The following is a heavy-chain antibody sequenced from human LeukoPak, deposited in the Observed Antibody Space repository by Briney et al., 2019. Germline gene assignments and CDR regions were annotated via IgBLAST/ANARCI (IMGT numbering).Heavy chain of an antibody. D-gene: IGHD6-6*01. CDR3: ARDIAPRPGPEYYFDS. V-gene: IGHV1-46*01. CDR2: INPGGGST. J-gene: IGHJ4*02. Sequence: ASVKVSCKASGYTFTNYYLHWLRQAPGQGLEWMGIINPGGGSTNYAQDFQGRVSMTTDMSTTTVYMELSHLRSEDTALYYCARDIAPRPGPEYYFDSWGQGTLVTVSS. CDR1: GYTFTNYY.